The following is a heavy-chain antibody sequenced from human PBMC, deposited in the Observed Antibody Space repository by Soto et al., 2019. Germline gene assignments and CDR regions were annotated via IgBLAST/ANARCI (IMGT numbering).Heavy chain of an antibody. D-gene: IGHD2-2*01. CDR1: GGSFSGYY. CDR3: ARPYCSSTRCYGWFDP. Sequence: PSETLSLTCAVYGGSFSGYYWSWIRQPPGKGLEWIGEINHSGSTNYNPSLKSRVTISVDTSKNQFSLKLSSVTAADTAVYYCARPYCSSTRCYGWFDPWGQGTLVTVYS. CDR2: INHSGST. V-gene: IGHV4-34*01. J-gene: IGHJ5*02.